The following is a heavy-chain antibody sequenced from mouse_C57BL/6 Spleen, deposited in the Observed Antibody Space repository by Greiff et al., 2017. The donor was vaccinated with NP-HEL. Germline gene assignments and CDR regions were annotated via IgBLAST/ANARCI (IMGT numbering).Heavy chain of an antibody. J-gene: IGHJ4*01. CDR1: GYAFSSSW. V-gene: IGHV1-82*01. D-gene: IGHD2-3*01. CDR2: IYPGDGDT. CDR3: ANYDGYSFYAMDY. Sequence: VQLQQSGPELVKPGASVKISCKASGYAFSSSWMNWVKQRPGKGLEWIGRIYPGDGDTNYNGKFKGKATLTADKSSSTAYMQLSSLTSEDSAVYFCANYDGYSFYAMDYWGQGTSVTVSS.